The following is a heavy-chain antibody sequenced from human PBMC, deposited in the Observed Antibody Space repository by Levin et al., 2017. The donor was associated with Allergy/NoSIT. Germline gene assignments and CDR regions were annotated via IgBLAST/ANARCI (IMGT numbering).Heavy chain of an antibody. CDR1: GGSFSGYY. CDR3: ARGRYSNYYYYYYYMDV. CDR2: INHSGST. J-gene: IGHJ6*03. V-gene: IGHV4-34*01. D-gene: IGHD4-11*01. Sequence: NTSETLSLTCAVYGGSFSGYYWSWIRQPPGKGLEWIGEINHSGSTNYNPSLKSRVTISVDTSKNQFSLKLSSVTAADTAVYYCARGRYSNYYYYYYYMDVWGKGTTVTVSS.